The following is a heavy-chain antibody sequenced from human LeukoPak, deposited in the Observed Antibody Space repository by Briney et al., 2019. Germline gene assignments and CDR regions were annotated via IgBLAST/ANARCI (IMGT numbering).Heavy chain of an antibody. CDR3: ARVTVTTSQLDY. Sequence: SETLSLTCAVYGGSFSGYYWSWIRQPPGEGLEWIGEINHSGSTYYNPSLKSRVTISVDTSKNQFSLKLSSVTAADTAVYYCARVTVTTSQLDYWGQGTLVTVSS. J-gene: IGHJ4*02. D-gene: IGHD4-17*01. CDR2: INHSGST. CDR1: GGSFSGYY. V-gene: IGHV4-34*01.